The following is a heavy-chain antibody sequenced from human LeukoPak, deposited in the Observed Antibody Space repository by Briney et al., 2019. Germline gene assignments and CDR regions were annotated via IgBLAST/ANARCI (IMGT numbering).Heavy chain of an antibody. D-gene: IGHD1-7*01. V-gene: IGHV4-34*01. CDR1: GGSFSGYY. CDR2: INHSGST. Sequence: SETLSLTCAVYGGSFSGYYWSWIRQPPGKGLGWIGEINHSGSTNYNPSLKSRVTISVDTSKNQFSLKLSSVTAADTAVYYCARGDRPKSGPFITGTTSFDYWGQGTLVTVSS. J-gene: IGHJ4*02. CDR3: ARGDRPKSGPFITGTTSFDY.